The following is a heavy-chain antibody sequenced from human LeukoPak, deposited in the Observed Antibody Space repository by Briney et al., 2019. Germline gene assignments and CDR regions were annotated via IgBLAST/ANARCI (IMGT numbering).Heavy chain of an antibody. CDR1: GFTFSNYD. CDR3: ARGGAAAGSSFDY. V-gene: IGHV3-13*04. Sequence: GGSLRLSCEASGFTFSNYDINWVRQAPGEGLEWVSATTAAGNTLYSGSVKGRFTISRETAKNTVYLQVDNLTAGDMAVYYCARGGAAAGSSFDYWGQGTLVTVPS. CDR2: TTAAGNT. J-gene: IGHJ4*02. D-gene: IGHD6-13*01.